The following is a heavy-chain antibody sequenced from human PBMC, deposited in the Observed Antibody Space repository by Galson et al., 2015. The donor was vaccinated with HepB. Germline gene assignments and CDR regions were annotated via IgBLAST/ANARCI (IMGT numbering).Heavy chain of an antibody. V-gene: IGHV3-15*07. CDR2: IKSKTDGGTT. Sequence: SLRLSCAASGFTFSNAWMNWVRQAPGKGLEWVGRIKSKTDGGTTDYAAPVKGRFTISRDDSKNTLYLHMNSLKTEDTAVYYCTTDRYYYGMDVWGQGTTVTVSS. CDR1: GFTFSNAW. J-gene: IGHJ6*02. CDR3: TTDRYYYGMDV.